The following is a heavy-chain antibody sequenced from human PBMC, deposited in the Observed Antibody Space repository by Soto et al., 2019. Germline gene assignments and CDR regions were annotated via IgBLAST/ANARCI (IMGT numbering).Heavy chain of an antibody. V-gene: IGHV1-46*03. D-gene: IGHD5-18*01. CDR3: ASPLGPDTAMDNYYYYGMDV. J-gene: IGHJ6*02. Sequence: ASVKVSCKASGYTFTSYYMHWVRQAPGQGLEWMGIINPSGGSTSYAQKFQGRVTMTRDTSTSTVYMELSSLRSEDTAVYYCASPLGPDTAMDNYYYYGMDVWGQGTTVTVSS. CDR2: INPSGGST. CDR1: GYTFTSYY.